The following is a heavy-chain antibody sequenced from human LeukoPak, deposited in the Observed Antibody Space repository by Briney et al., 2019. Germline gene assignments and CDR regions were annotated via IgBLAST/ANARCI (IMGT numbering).Heavy chain of an antibody. Sequence: SETLSLTCTASGGSISSSSYYWGWICQPPGKGLEWIGTIYYSGSTYYNPSLKSRVSISVDTSKNQFSLRLTSVTATDTAVYYCARQGDGGRAFDYWGQGILVTVSS. V-gene: IGHV4-39*01. J-gene: IGHJ4*02. CDR1: GGSISSSSYY. CDR2: IYYSGST. CDR3: ARQGDGGRAFDY. D-gene: IGHD4-23*01.